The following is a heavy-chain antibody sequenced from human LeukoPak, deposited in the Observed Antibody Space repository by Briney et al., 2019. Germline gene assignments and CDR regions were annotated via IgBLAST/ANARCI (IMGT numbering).Heavy chain of an antibody. Sequence: SGTLSLTCAVSGGSISSYNWWSWVRQPPGKGLEWIREIYHGGSTNYNPSLKSRVTISVDKSKNQFSLRLSSVTAADTAVYYCARERSTSGTDSDCYFDLWGRGTLVTVSS. CDR1: GGSISSYNW. CDR2: IYHGGST. D-gene: IGHD1-1*01. V-gene: IGHV4-4*02. CDR3: ARERSTSGTDSDCYFDL. J-gene: IGHJ2*01.